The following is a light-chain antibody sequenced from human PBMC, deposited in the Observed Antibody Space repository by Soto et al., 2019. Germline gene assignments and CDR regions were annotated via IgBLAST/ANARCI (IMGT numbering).Light chain of an antibody. CDR3: QSYDSSLGGGV. Sequence: QSVLTQPPSVSGAPGQRVTISCTGSSSNIGAGYDVHWYQQLPGTAPKLLIYGNSNRLSGVPDRFSGSKSGTSASLAITGLQAEDEADYYCQSYDSSLGGGVFGGGTKVTVL. CDR2: GNS. CDR1: SSNIGAGYD. V-gene: IGLV1-40*01. J-gene: IGLJ2*01.